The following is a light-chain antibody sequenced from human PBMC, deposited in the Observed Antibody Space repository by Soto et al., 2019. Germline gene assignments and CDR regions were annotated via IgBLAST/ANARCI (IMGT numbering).Light chain of an antibody. J-gene: IGLJ2*01. Sequence: QSALTQPPSASGSLGQSVTISCTGTSSDVGGYNYVSWHQQHPGTAPKVMIYEVTKRPPGVPDRFSGSKSGNTASLTVSGLQAEDEADYCCSSFAGGGNPVLLGGGTKLTVL. CDR1: SSDVGGYNY. V-gene: IGLV2-8*01. CDR2: EVT. CDR3: SSFAGGGNPVL.